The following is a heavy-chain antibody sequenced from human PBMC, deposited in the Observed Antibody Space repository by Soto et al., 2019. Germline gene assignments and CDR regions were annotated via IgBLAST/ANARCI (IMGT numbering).Heavy chain of an antibody. J-gene: IGHJ4*02. CDR1: GYTLTELS. V-gene: IGHV1-24*01. Sequence: ASVKVSCKVSGYTLTELSMHWVRQAPGKGLEWMGGFDPEDGETIYAQKFQGRVTMTEGTSTDTAYMELSSLRSEDTAVYYCATETYGGYRGFDYWGQGTQVTVSS. CDR3: ATETYGGYRGFDY. D-gene: IGHD5-12*01. CDR2: FDPEDGET.